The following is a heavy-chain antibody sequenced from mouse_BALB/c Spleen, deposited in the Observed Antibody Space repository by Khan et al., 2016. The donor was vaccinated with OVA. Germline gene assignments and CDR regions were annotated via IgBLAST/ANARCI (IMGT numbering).Heavy chain of an antibody. CDR2: ISSAGDYT. CDR1: GFSFSSYS. V-gene: IGHV5-6*01. J-gene: IGHJ3*01. D-gene: IGHD4-1*01. Sequence: EVQLQESGGDLVKPGGSLKLSCATSGFSFSSYSMSWVRQTPDRKLVWGTTISSAGDYTYYPDTVRGRFTISRDNAKNSLYLQMSSLTSEDTAMYYCASPLTGSFAYWGQGTLVTVSA. CDR3: ASPLTGSFAY.